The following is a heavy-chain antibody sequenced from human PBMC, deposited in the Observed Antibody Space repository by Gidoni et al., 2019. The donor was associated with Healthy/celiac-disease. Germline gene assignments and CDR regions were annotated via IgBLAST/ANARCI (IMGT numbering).Heavy chain of an antibody. D-gene: IGHD6-6*01. J-gene: IGHJ6*02. CDR2: IYCSGST. V-gene: IGHV4-39*07. Sequence: QLQLQESGPGLVKPSENLSLTCTVSGGSISSSSYSWGWLRQPPGTGLEWVGSIYCSGSTYYNPSLKSRVTISVDTSQNQFSLKLSSVTAADTAVYYCARDRFLEYRISPHYVYGMDVWGQGTTVTVSS. CDR3: ARDRFLEYRISPHYVYGMDV. CDR1: GGSISSSSYS.